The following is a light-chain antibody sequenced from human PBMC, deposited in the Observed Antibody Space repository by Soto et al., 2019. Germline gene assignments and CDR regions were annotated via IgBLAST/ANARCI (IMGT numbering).Light chain of an antibody. CDR3: QLYNDFQYT. J-gene: IGKJ2*01. CDR2: GAS. Sequence: EILMTQPPGTLSVSPGERVTLSCRASESIRSNLAWYHQKPGQPPRLLLYGASIRATNVPARFSGSGSGTEFTLTISSLQPVDSATYYCQLYNDFQYTFGQGTKLEI. CDR1: ESIRSN. V-gene: IGKV3-15*01.